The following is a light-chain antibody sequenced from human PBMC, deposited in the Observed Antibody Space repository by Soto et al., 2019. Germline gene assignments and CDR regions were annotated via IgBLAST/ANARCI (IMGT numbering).Light chain of an antibody. Sequence: IQLTQSPSSLSASVGGRVTIICRASQGISSYLAWYQQKPRRHPKILIYAAYTLQTGVHSRFSGSGSGTDFTLTIRSMQPEDFATYYCQQHHNYPLTFGTVTRLEIK. CDR1: QGISSY. V-gene: IGKV1-9*01. CDR3: QQHHNYPLT. CDR2: AAY. J-gene: IGKJ5*01.